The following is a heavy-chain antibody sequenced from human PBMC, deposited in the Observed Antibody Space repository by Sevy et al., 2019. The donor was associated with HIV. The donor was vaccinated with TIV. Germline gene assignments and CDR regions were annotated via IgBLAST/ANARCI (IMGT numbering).Heavy chain of an antibody. Sequence: GGSLRLSCAASGFTFSSYAMSWLRQAPGKGLEWVSSISGSGGSTYYADSVKGRFTISRDNSKNTLYLQINSLRAEDTAVYYCAKDLMCKPYYDSSGYYFPCAFDIWGQRTMVTVSS. CDR2: ISGSGGST. CDR3: AKDLMCKPYYDSSGYYFPCAFDI. V-gene: IGHV3-23*01. D-gene: IGHD3-22*01. J-gene: IGHJ3*02. CDR1: GFTFSSYA.